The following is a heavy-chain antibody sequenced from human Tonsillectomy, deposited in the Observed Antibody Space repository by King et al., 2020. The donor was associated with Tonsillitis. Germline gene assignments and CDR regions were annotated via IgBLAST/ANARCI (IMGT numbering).Heavy chain of an antibody. CDR1: GYTFTDYY. V-gene: IGHV1-2*02. D-gene: IGHD5-18*01. Sequence: QLVQSGADVKKPGASVKVSCKASGYTFTDYYMHWVRQAPGQGLEWMGWINPKSGGTNSAENSQGRVTMTRDTSISTAYRELGRLRSDDTAVYYCATNRGYSYGYIADYWGQGTLVTVSS. CDR2: INPKSGGT. J-gene: IGHJ4*02. CDR3: ATNRGYSYGYIADY.